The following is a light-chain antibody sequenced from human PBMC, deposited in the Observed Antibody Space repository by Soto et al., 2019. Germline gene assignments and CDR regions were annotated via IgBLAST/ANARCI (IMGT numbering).Light chain of an antibody. CDR1: QSISRY. CDR3: QQRNIWPPVT. CDR2: VAS. J-gene: IGKJ5*01. V-gene: IGKV1-39*01. Sequence: DIQMTQSPSSLSASVGDRVTITCRVSQSISRYLNWYQQKPGKAPNLLIYVASSLQSEVPSRFSGSGSGTDFTLTISSLEPEDSAIYYCQQRNIWPPVTFGQGTRLEIK.